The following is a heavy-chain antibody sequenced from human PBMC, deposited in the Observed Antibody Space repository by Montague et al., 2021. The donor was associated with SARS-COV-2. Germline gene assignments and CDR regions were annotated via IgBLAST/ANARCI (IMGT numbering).Heavy chain of an antibody. CDR1: GSISGYY. Sequence: SETLFLTCTVSGSISGYYWTWIRQSAGKGLEWIGRISSSGGIDYNASLKSRVTMSLDTSKIQLSLKLSSVTAADTAVYYCARQYIGYNRRFDYWGQEALVTVSP. D-gene: IGHD5-12*01. V-gene: IGHV4-4*07. CDR2: ISSSGGI. CDR3: ARQYIGYNRRFDY. J-gene: IGHJ4*02.